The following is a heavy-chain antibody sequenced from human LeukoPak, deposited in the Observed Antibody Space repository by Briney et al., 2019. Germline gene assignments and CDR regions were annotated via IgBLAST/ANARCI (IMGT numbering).Heavy chain of an antibody. CDR1: GGSISSYY. V-gene: IGHV4-34*01. CDR2: INHSGST. J-gene: IGHJ6*03. D-gene: IGHD1-26*01. CDR3: ARGAHMGATWGGTYYYYYMDV. Sequence: PSETLSLTCTVSGGSISSYYWSWIRQPPGKGLEWIGEINHSGSTNYNPSLKSRVTISVDTSKNQFSLKLSSVTAADTAVYYCARGAHMGATWGGTYYYYYMDVWGKGTTVTVSS.